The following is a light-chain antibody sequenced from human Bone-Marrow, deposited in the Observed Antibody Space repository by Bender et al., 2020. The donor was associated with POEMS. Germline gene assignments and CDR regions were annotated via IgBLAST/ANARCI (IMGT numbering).Light chain of an antibody. CDR1: ASDVGYYKF. V-gene: IGLV2-14*03. CDR3: CSYTSSHTML. J-gene: IGLJ2*01. Sequence: QSAPTQPASVSGSPGQSITISCTGTASDVGYYKFVSWYQQHPGKAPKLLIYDISNRPSGVSNRFSGSKSANTASLTISGLQAEDDADYYCCSYTSSHTMLFGGGTKLAVL. CDR2: DIS.